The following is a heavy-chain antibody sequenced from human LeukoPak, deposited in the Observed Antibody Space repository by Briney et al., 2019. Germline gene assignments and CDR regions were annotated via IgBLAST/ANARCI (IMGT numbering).Heavy chain of an antibody. D-gene: IGHD3-3*01. V-gene: IGHV3-9*01. CDR1: GFTFDDYA. CDR2: ISWNSGTI. Sequence: GGSLRLSCAASGFTFDDYAMHWVRQAPGKGLEWVSGISWNSGTIGYADSVKGRFTISRDNAKNSLYLQMNSLRGEDTALYYCARDRGYDFWSGFTHDYWGQGTLVTVSS. J-gene: IGHJ4*02. CDR3: ARDRGYDFWSGFTHDY.